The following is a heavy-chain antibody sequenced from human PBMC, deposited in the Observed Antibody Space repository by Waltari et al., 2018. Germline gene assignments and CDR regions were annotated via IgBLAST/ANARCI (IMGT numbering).Heavy chain of an antibody. CDR2: IYWDDDK. V-gene: IGHV2-5*02. CDR1: GFSLSTSGMG. J-gene: IGHJ4*02. D-gene: IGHD3-10*01. CDR3: VHTRGYGGWN. Sequence: QITLKESGPTLVKPTETLTLTCTFSGFSLSTSGMGVGWIRQPPGKALEWFALIYWDDDKHYSPSLKSRLTITKDTSKNQVVLTMTNMESVDTATYYCVHTRGYGGWNWGQGILVTVSS.